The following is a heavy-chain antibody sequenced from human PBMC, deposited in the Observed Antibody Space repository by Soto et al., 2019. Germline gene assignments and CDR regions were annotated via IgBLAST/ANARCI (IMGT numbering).Heavy chain of an antibody. D-gene: IGHD6-19*01. CDR2: IYRGGST. CDR3: ARGEYSSGRYDN. J-gene: IGHJ4*02. CDR1: GFTVSSNY. V-gene: IGHV3-53*02. Sequence: EVQLVETGGGLIQPGGSLRLSCAASGFTVSSNYMSWVRQAPGKGLEWVSVIYRGGSTSYADSVKGRFTISRDNSKNTLYLQMNSLRVEDTAVYYCARGEYSSGRYDNWGQGTLVTVSS.